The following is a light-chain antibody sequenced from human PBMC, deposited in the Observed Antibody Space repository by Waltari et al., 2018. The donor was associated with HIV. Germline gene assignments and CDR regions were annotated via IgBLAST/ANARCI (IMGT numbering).Light chain of an antibody. CDR1: SSDVGGYNY. V-gene: IGLV2-14*03. CDR2: DVS. J-gene: IGLJ2*01. CDR3: SSYTSSSALYVV. Sequence: QSALTQPASVSGSPGQSITISCTGTSSDVGGYNYVSWYQQHPGKAPKLMIYDVSNRPAGVSNCFSGSKSGNTASLTISGLQAEDGADYYCSSYTSSSALYVVFGGGTKLTVL.